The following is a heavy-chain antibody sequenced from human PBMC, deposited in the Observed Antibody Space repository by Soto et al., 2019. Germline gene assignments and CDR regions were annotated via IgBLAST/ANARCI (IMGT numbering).Heavy chain of an antibody. CDR3: GRDSGXYGMDV. CDR2: IFYSGST. V-gene: IGHV4-59*12. CDR1: GGSISNYY. Sequence: XETLSLTCTVSGGSISNYYWSWIRQPPGRGLEWIGHIFYSGSTNYNPALKSRVTISVDTSKSQFSLKLSSVTAADTAVDYCGRDSGXYGMDVWGQGTTVTVPS. J-gene: IGHJ6*02.